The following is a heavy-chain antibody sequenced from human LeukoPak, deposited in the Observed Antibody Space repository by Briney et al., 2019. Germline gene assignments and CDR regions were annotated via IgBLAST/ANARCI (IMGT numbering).Heavy chain of an antibody. CDR3: ARGGIQLWLYVLDY. D-gene: IGHD5-18*01. V-gene: IGHV4-59*01. J-gene: IGHJ4*02. CDR2: IYYSGST. CDR1: GGSISSYY. Sequence: SETVSLTCTVSGGSISSYYWSWIRQPPGKGLEWIGYIYYSGSTNYNPSLKSRVTISVDTSKNQFSLKLSSVTAADTAVYYCARGGIQLWLYVLDYWGQGTLVTVSS.